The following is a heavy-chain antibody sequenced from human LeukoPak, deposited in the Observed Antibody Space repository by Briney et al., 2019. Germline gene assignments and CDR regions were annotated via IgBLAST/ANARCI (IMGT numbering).Heavy chain of an antibody. Sequence: GGSLRLSCAASGFTFSSYSMNWVRQAPGKGLEWVSSISSSNSYIYYADSVKGRFTISRDNAKNSLYLQMNSLRAEDTAVYYCARVVGPNWFDPWGQGTLVTVSS. CDR2: ISSSNSYI. CDR3: ARVVGPNWFDP. D-gene: IGHD1-26*01. CDR1: GFTFSSYS. J-gene: IGHJ5*02. V-gene: IGHV3-21*01.